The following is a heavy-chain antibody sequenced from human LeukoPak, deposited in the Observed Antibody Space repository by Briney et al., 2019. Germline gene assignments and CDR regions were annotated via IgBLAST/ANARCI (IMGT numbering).Heavy chain of an antibody. J-gene: IGHJ6*02. Sequence: PGGSLRLSCAASGFTFSSYSMNWVRQAPGKGLEWVSYISSSSSTIYYADSVKGRFTISRDNAKNSLYLRMNSLRAEDTAVYYCATLGAGPEPNYYYGMDVWGQGTTVTVSS. CDR3: ATLGAGPEPNYYYGMDV. D-gene: IGHD3-10*01. CDR1: GFTFSSYS. CDR2: ISSSSSTI. V-gene: IGHV3-48*01.